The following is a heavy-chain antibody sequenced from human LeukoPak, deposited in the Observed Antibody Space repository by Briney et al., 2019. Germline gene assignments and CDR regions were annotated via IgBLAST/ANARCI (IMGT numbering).Heavy chain of an antibody. V-gene: IGHV4-4*07. CDR3: ARLPRGYSGYDSALDY. Sequence: PSETLSLTCTVSGGSISSYYWSWIRQPAGKGLEWIGRIYTSGSTNYNPSLKSRVTMSVDTSKNQFSLKLSSVTAADTAVYYCARLPRGYSGYDSALDYWGQGTLVTVSS. D-gene: IGHD5-12*01. CDR2: IYTSGST. CDR1: GGSISSYY. J-gene: IGHJ4*02.